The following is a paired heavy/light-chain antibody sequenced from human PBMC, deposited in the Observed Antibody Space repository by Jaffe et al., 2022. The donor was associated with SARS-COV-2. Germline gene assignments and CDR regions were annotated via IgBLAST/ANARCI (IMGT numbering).Light chain of an antibody. Sequence: EIVLMQSPGTLSLSPGERATLSCRASQSDSRGSIAWYQQKPGQTPRLLIYDTSTRATGIPDRFSGSGSGTDFSLVIDRLEPGDFAVYYCQHYGSSPPLTFGGGTKVEIK. V-gene: IGKV3-20*01. CDR3: QHYGSSPPLT. CDR1: QSDSRGS. J-gene: IGKJ4*01. CDR2: DTS.
Heavy chain of an antibody. Sequence: QVQLVQSGAEVKKPGASVKVSCVASGYTFSSYGINWVRQAPGQGLEWVGWISGYSGNTEYAQKLQGRVTMTTDTSTSTAYMELRSLRSDDTAVYFCARDRRLGYFDLHVSYFDHWGQGTLVTVSS. J-gene: IGHJ4*02. V-gene: IGHV1-18*01. CDR3: ARDRRLGYFDLHVSYFDH. D-gene: IGHD3-9*01. CDR2: ISGYSGNT. CDR1: GYTFSSYG.